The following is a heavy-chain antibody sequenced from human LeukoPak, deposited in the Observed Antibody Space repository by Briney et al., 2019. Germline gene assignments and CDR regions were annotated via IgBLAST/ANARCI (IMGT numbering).Heavy chain of an antibody. CDR2: ISSGSTYI. CDR3: ARDDGDYLYYFDY. Sequence: GGSLRLSCAASGFTFSSYSMNWVRQAPGKGLEWVSSISSGSTYIYYADSVKGRFTISRDNAKNSLYLQMNSLRAEDTAVYYCARDDGDYLYYFDYWGQGTLVTVSP. J-gene: IGHJ4*02. CDR1: GFTFSSYS. V-gene: IGHV3-21*01. D-gene: IGHD4-17*01.